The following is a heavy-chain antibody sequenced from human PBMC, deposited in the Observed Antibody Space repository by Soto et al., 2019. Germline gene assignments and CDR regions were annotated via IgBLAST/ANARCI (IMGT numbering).Heavy chain of an antibody. V-gene: IGHV3-23*01. CDR3: AKLKVAADGNGDYMDV. CDR1: GFTFSSYA. CDR2: ISGSGGST. J-gene: IGHJ6*03. D-gene: IGHD6-13*01. Sequence: EVQLLESGGGLVQPGGSLRLSCAASGFTFSSYAMSWVRQAPGKGLEWVSAISGSGGSTYYADSVKGRFTISRDNSKNTLYLQMNRLRAEDTAVYYCAKLKVAADGNGDYMDVWGKGTTVTVSS.